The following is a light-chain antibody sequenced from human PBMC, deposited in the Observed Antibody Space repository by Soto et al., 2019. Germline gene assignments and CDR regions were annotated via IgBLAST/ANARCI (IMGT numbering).Light chain of an antibody. CDR3: QQYGSSGT. CDR1: HNIYTN. Sequence: EIVVTQSPDTLSLSPGERAALSCRVSHNIYTNLAWYQQKPGQAPRLLIYGASNRATGIPDRFSGSGSGTDFTLTISRLEPEDSAVDYCQQYGSSGTFGQGTKVDIK. CDR2: GAS. V-gene: IGKV3-20*01. J-gene: IGKJ1*01.